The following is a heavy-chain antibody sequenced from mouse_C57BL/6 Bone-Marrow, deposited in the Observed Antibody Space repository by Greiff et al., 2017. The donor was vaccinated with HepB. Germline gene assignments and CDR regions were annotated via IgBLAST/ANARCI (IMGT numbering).Heavy chain of an antibody. CDR1: GYTFTDYN. V-gene: IGHV1-18*01. J-gene: IGHJ3*01. D-gene: IGHD3-2*02. Sequence: EVQLQQSGPELVKPGASVKIPCKASGYTFTDYNMDWVKQSHGKSLEWIGDINPNNGGTIYNQKFKGKATLTVDKSSSTAYMELRSLTSEDAAVYYGARSGGFAYWGQGTLVTVSA. CDR2: INPNNGGT. CDR3: ARSGGFAY.